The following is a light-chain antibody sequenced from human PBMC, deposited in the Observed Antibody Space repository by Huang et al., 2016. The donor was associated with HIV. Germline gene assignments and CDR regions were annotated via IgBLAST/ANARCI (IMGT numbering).Light chain of an antibody. V-gene: IGKV4-1*01. Sequence: DIVMTQSPDSLAVSLGERATINCTSSQSALYSSNNENYLAWYQQKPGQSPKLLIYWASTRESGVSDRFSGSGSGTDFPLTINSLQADDVAVYYCQQYYSFPTFGQGTKVEVK. CDR3: QQYYSFPT. CDR1: QSALYSSNNENY. J-gene: IGKJ1*01. CDR2: WAS.